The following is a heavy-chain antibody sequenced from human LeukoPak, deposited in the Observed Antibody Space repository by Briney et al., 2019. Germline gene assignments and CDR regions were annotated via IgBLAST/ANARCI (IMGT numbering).Heavy chain of an antibody. Sequence: GRSLRLSCAASGFTFSSYAMHWVRQAPGKGLEWVAVISYDGSNKYYADSVKSRFTISRDNSKNTLYLQMNSLRAEDTAVYYCARVYSHYGSGSYYNGFFDYWGQGTLVNVSS. D-gene: IGHD3-10*01. V-gene: IGHV3-30*04. J-gene: IGHJ4*02. CDR3: ARVYSHYGSGSYYNGFFDY. CDR1: GFTFSSYA. CDR2: ISYDGSNK.